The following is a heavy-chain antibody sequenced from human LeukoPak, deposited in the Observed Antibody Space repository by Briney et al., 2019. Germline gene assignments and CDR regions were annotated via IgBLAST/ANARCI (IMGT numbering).Heavy chain of an antibody. D-gene: IGHD4-17*01. CDR3: AKESTVTSAIDFDY. CDR2: ISGDGGST. CDR1: GFTFDDYA. V-gene: IGHV3-43*02. J-gene: IGHJ4*02. Sequence: GGSLRLSCAASGFTFDDYAMHWVRQAPGKGLERVSLISGDGGSTYYADSVKGRFTISRDNSKDSLYLQMNSLRTEDTALYYCAKESTVTSAIDFDYWGQGTLVTVSS.